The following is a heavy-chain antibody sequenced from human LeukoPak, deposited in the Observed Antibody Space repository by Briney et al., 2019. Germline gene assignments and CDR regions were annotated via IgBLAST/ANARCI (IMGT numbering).Heavy chain of an antibody. J-gene: IGHJ4*02. CDR3: AKDLSTIFGVVINYFDY. V-gene: IGHV3-23*01. Sequence: GGSLRLSCAASGFTFGSYVMSWVRQAPGKGLEWVSAISGSGGSTYYADSVKGRFTISSDNSKNTLYLQMNSLRAEDTAVYYCAKDLSTIFGVVINYFDYWGQGTLVTVSS. D-gene: IGHD3-3*01. CDR1: GFTFGSYV. CDR2: ISGSGGST.